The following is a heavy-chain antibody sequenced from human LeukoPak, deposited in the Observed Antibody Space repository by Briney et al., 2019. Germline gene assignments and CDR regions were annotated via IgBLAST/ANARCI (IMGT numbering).Heavy chain of an antibody. CDR2: IYTSGST. V-gene: IGHV4-61*02. D-gene: IGHD3-3*01. CDR3: ARAYYDFWSGGFDY. J-gene: IGHJ4*02. CDR1: GGSISSGSYY. Sequence: SQTLSLTCTVSGGSISSGSYYWSWIRQPAGKGLEWIGRIYTSGSTNYNPSLKSRVTISVDTSKNQFSLKLSSVTAADTAVYYCARAYYDFWSGGFDYWGQGTLVTVSS.